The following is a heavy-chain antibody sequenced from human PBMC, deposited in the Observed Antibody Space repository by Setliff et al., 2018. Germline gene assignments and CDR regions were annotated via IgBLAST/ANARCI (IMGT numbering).Heavy chain of an antibody. D-gene: IGHD3-22*01. CDR2: ISASNGNT. Sequence: ASVKVSCKSSGYTFTSYGVSWVRQAPGQGLEWMGWISASNGNTNSAQKLQGRVTMTTDTSTTTAYMELTSLTSDDTALYYCVRGQGPRTVVAIPFDHWGQGTLVTVSS. CDR1: GYTFTSYG. V-gene: IGHV1-18*01. CDR3: VRGQGPRTVVAIPFDH. J-gene: IGHJ4*02.